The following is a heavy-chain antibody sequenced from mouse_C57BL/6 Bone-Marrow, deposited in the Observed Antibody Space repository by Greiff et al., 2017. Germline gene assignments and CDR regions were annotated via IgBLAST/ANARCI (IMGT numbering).Heavy chain of an antibody. CDR3: ARQAPIATVVAKWYFDV. CDR2: ISSGGSYT. CDR1: GFTFSSYG. V-gene: IGHV5-6*01. D-gene: IGHD1-1*01. Sequence: EVQRVESGGDLVKPGGSLKLSCAASGFTFSSYGMSWVRQTPDKRLEWVATISSGGSYTYYPDSVKGRFTISRDNAKNTLYLQMSSLKSEDTAMFYGARQAPIATVVAKWYFDVWGTGTTVTVSS. J-gene: IGHJ1*03.